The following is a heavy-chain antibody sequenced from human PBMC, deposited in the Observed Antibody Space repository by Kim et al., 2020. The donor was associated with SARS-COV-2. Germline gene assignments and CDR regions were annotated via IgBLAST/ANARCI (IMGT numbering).Heavy chain of an antibody. V-gene: IGHV3-48*03. CDR3: ASDAFLVWWGGIH. CDR2: ISSGGETI. D-gene: IGHD3-3*01. Sequence: GGSLRLSCVASGFTFSTSEMNWVRQAPGKGLEWVSYISSGGETIYYAYSVKGRLTISRDNAKNSLDLQMNSLRGDVTAVYYCASDAFLVWWGGIHWGQGILVTVSS. J-gene: IGHJ4*02. CDR1: GFTFSTSE.